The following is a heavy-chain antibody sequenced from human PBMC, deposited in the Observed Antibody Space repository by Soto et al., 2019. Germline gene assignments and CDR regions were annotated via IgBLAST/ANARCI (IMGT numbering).Heavy chain of an antibody. Sequence: EVQLVESGGGLIQPGGSLRLSCAASGFNFTRQYMIWVRQAPGKGLEWVSILYSGGTTYYADSVKGRFTISRDTSENTLYLQMNSLRAEDTAVYYCARGLYDSGSFYFDFWGQGTLVTVSS. CDR2: LYSGGTT. D-gene: IGHD3-10*01. V-gene: IGHV3-53*01. J-gene: IGHJ4*02. CDR1: GFNFTRQY. CDR3: ARGLYDSGSFYFDF.